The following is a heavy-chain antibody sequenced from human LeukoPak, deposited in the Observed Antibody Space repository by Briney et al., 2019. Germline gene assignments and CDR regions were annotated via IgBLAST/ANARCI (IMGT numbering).Heavy chain of an antibody. Sequence: SETLSLTCAVYGGSFSGYYWSWIRQPPGKGLEWIGEINHSGSTNYNPSLKSRVTISVDTSKNQFSLKLSSVTAADTAVYYCARGRGEVVPAAIRTRPAWFAPGGRGTRVPVPS. V-gene: IGHV4-34*01. CDR2: INHSGST. CDR3: ARGRGEVVPAAIRTRPAWFAP. D-gene: IGHD2-2*02. J-gene: IGHJ5*02. CDR1: GGSFSGYY.